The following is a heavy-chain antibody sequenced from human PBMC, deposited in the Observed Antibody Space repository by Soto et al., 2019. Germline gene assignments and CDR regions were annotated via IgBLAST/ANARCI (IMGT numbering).Heavy chain of an antibody. D-gene: IGHD1-26*01. V-gene: IGHV1-69*06. J-gene: IGHJ4*02. Sequence: QVVLLQSGAEVKEPGSSVRLSCQVSGSTFNNFAFSWERQAPGQGPEWLGGIVVMSNAADYSQRFQDRVMITADTSTSTLYMELGSLTFDDTAVYYCARAIKRWEVNYYFDYWGQGTLVTVSS. CDR1: GSTFNNFA. CDR3: ARAIKRWEVNYYFDY. CDR2: IVVMSNAA.